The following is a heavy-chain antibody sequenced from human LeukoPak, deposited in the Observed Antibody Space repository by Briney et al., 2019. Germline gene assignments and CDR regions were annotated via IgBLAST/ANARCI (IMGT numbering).Heavy chain of an antibody. CDR1: GFTFDDYA. CDR3: AKARYCSGGSCLLDY. CDR2: ISWNSGSI. D-gene: IGHD2-15*01. V-gene: IGHV3-9*01. J-gene: IGHJ4*02. Sequence: PGGSLRLSCAASGFTFDDYAMHRVRQAPGKGLEWVSGISWNSGSIGYADSVKGRFTISRDNAKNSLYLQMNSLRAEDTALYYCAKARYCSGGSCLLDYWGQGTLVTVSS.